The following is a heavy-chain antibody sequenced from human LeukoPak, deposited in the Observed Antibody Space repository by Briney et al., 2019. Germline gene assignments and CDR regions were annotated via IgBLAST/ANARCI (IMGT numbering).Heavy chain of an antibody. J-gene: IGHJ4*02. CDR3: ARGGRLPYSY. CDR2: INHSGST. CDR1: GGSFSGYY. D-gene: IGHD2-21*01. V-gene: IGHV4-34*01. Sequence: PSETLSLTCAVYGGSFSGYYWSWIRQPPGKGLEWIGEINHSGSTNYNPSLKSRVTISVDTSKNQFSPKLSSVTAADTAVYYCARGGRLPYSYWGQGTLVTVSS.